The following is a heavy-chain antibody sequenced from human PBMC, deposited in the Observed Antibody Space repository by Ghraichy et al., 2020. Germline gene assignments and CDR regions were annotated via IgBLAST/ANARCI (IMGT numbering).Heavy chain of an antibody. Sequence: GGSLRLSCAASGFTFSSYSMNWVRQAPGKGLEWVSSISSSSSYIYYADSVKGRFTISRDNAKNSLYQQMNSQRDEDTAVYYCARDAHSSGWVPSSSFDYWGQGTLVTVSS. J-gene: IGHJ4*02. CDR3: ARDAHSSGWVPSSSFDY. V-gene: IGHV3-21*01. CDR1: GFTFSSYS. CDR2: ISSSSSYI. D-gene: IGHD6-19*01.